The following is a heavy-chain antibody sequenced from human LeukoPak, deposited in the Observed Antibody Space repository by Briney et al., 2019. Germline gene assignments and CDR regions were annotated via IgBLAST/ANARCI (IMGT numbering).Heavy chain of an antibody. J-gene: IGHJ3*02. D-gene: IGHD6-19*01. CDR3: ARAGGKQWLVLYAFDI. Sequence: SETLSLTCTVSGYSISSGYYWGWIRQPPGKGLEWIGSIYHSGSTYYNPSLKSRVTISVDTSKNQFSLKLSSVTAADTAVYYCARAGGKQWLVLYAFDIWGQGTMVTVSS. CDR2: IYHSGST. V-gene: IGHV4-38-2*02. CDR1: GYSISSGYY.